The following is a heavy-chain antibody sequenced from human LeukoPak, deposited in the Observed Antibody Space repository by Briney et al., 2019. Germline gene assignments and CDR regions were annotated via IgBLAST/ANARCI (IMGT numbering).Heavy chain of an antibody. D-gene: IGHD3-16*01. Sequence: GGSLRLSCTVSGFTVSSNSMSWVRQAPGKGLEWVSFIYSDNTHYSDSVKGRFTISRDNSKNTLYLQMNSLRAEDTAVYYCARRAGAYPHPYDSWGQGTLVTVSS. V-gene: IGHV3-53*01. CDR3: ARRAGAYPHPYDS. CDR2: IYSDNT. J-gene: IGHJ4*02. CDR1: GFTVSSNS.